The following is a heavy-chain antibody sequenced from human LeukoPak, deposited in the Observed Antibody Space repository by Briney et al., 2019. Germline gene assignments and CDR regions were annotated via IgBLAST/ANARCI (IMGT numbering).Heavy chain of an antibody. CDR2: ISAYNGNT. D-gene: IGHD6-19*01. J-gene: IGHJ6*02. V-gene: IGHV1-18*01. Sequence: ASVKVSCKASGYTFTSYGISWVRQAPGQGLEWMGWISAYNGNTNYAQNLQGRVTMTTDTSTSTVYMELRGLRSDDTAVYYCARDIDSSSGSYVGNYYYGMDVWGQGTTVTVSS. CDR1: GYTFTSYG. CDR3: ARDIDSSSGSYVGNYYYGMDV.